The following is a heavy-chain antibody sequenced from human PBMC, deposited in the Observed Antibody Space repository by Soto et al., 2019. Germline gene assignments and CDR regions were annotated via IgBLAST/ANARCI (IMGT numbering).Heavy chain of an antibody. D-gene: IGHD2-15*01. CDR2: INHSGST. Sequence: QVQLQQWGAGLLKPSETLSLTCAVYGGSFSGYYWSWIRQPPGKGLEWIGEINHSGSTNYNPSLKSRVTISVDTSKNQFSLKLSSVTAADTAVYYCARRIGGCSGGSCYKCSYWYFDLWGRGTLVTVSS. CDR3: ARRIGGCSGGSCYKCSYWYFDL. V-gene: IGHV4-34*01. CDR1: GGSFSGYY. J-gene: IGHJ2*01.